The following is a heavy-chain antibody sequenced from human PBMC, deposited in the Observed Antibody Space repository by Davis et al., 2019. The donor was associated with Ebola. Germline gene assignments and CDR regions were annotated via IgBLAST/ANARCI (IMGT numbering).Heavy chain of an antibody. CDR2: INPNSGGT. CDR3: ARVSYSGSYSNFEY. V-gene: IGHV1-2*02. Sequence: ASVKVSCKASGYTFTGHYMHWLRQAPGQGLEWMGWINPNSGGTNYAQKFQGRVTMTRDTSISTAYMELSRLRSDDTAVYYCARVSYSGSYSNFEYWGQGTLVTVSS. J-gene: IGHJ4*02. D-gene: IGHD1-26*01. CDR1: GYTFTGHY.